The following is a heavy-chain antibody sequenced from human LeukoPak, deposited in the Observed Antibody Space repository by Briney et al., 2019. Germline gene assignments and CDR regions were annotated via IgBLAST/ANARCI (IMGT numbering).Heavy chain of an antibody. CDR2: MNPNSGNT. D-gene: IGHD2-15*01. V-gene: IGHV1-8*03. CDR3: ARVGQALRARYCSGGSCKFDP. Sequence: GASVKVSCKASGYTFTSYDINGVRQATGQGLEWMGWMNPNSGNTGYAQKFQGRVTITRNTSLSTAYMELSSLRSEDTAVYYCARVGQALRARYCSGGSCKFDPWGQGTLVTVSS. CDR1: GYTFTSYD. J-gene: IGHJ5*02.